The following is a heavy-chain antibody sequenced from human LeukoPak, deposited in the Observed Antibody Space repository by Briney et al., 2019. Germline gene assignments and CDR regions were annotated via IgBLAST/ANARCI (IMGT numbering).Heavy chain of an antibody. D-gene: IGHD1-1*01. CDR1: GFTFSTYA. J-gene: IGHJ4*02. CDR2: ISGSGGST. Sequence: GGSLRLSCAASGFTFSTYAMSWVRQAPGKGLEWVSGISGSGGSTYYADSVKGRFTISRDNSKNTLYLQMNSLRAEDTAVYYCAKGKLDPFDYWGQGALVTVSS. V-gene: IGHV3-23*01. CDR3: AKGKLDPFDY.